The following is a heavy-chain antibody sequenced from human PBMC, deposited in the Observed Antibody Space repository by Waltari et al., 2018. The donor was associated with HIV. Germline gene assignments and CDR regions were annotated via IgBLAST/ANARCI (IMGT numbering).Heavy chain of an antibody. J-gene: IGHJ6*02. D-gene: IGHD6-19*01. CDR1: GYSFTSHA. V-gene: IGHV1-3*05. CDR2: VNTANGHT. Sequence: VQLVQSGAEEKKPGASVTISCKASGYSFTSHAIHWVRQAPGQRLEWVGWVNTANGHTKESQNFQGRVTITRDTSATTASMELNSLRSEDTAVYYCAREMSLIRVIAVAMDVWGQGTTVTVSS. CDR3: AREMSLIRVIAVAMDV.